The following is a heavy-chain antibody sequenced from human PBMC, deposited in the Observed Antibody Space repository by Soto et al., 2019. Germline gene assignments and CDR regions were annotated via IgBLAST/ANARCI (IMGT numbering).Heavy chain of an antibody. D-gene: IGHD3-10*02. CDR3: ARIRSPLNMYDAFDI. CDR1: GFSLITSGVF. CDR2: IDWDDDT. Sequence: SGPTLVNPTQTLTLTCSVSGFSLITSGVFVGWIRQPPGKALEWLALIDWDDDTYYSASLKTRLTISKDTPENQVVLTMTNMDPADTATYYCARIRSPLNMYDAFDIWGRGTMVTVSS. V-gene: IGHV2-70*13. J-gene: IGHJ3*02.